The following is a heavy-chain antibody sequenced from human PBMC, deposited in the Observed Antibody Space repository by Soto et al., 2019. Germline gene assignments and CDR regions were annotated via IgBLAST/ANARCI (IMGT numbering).Heavy chain of an antibody. CDR1: GESISSNSYY. D-gene: IGHD2-21*02. Sequence: KPWETLSLTCIVSGESISSNSYYWVWNRQPKGKGWEWMGSIYYSARTYSNPSFKSRVTIAIDTTKNQFSLKLSSVTATDTAVYYCARQRTTVVTQAYFDHWGQGALVTVSS. CDR3: ARQRTTVVTQAYFDH. CDR2: IYYSART. V-gene: IGHV4-39*01. J-gene: IGHJ4*02.